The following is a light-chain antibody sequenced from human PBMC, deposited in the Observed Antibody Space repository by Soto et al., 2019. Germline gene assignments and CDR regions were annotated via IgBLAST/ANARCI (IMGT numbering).Light chain of an antibody. Sequence: QSALTQPASVSGSPGQSITISCTGTSSDIGGYNLVSWYQQHPGKAPQLIIYEGRKRPSGLSNRFSGSKSGNAASLTISGLQAADEADYYCSSYAGSSNSVVFGGGTKVTVL. CDR3: SSYAGSSNSVV. CDR2: EGR. CDR1: SSDIGGYNL. V-gene: IGLV2-23*01. J-gene: IGLJ2*01.